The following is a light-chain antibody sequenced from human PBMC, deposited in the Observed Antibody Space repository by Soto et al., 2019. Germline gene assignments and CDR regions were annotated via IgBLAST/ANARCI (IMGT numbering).Light chain of an antibody. J-gene: IGLJ3*02. V-gene: IGLV1-40*01. CDR2: DSI. Sequence: QAVVTQPPSVSGAPGQRITISCTGSSSNIGAGYEVHWYQQLPGTAPKLIIYDSINRPSGVPDRFSGSKSGTSASLAITGLQAEDEADYYCQSYDSSLSGAVFGGGTKLTVL. CDR1: SSNIGAGYE. CDR3: QSYDSSLSGAV.